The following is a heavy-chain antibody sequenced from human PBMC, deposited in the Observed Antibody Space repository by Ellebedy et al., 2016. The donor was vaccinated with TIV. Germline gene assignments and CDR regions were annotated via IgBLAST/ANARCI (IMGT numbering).Heavy chain of an antibody. CDR3: ARTIRRAKNWNYGYYYGMDV. D-gene: IGHD1-7*01. V-gene: IGHV1-69*04. Sequence: AASVKVSCKASGGTFSSYAISWVRQAPGQGLEWMGRIMPILDIANYPQKFQGRVTITADKSTSTAYMELSSLRSEDTAVYYCARTIRRAKNWNYGYYYGMDVWGQGTTVTVSS. J-gene: IGHJ6*02. CDR1: GGTFSSYA. CDR2: IMPILDIA.